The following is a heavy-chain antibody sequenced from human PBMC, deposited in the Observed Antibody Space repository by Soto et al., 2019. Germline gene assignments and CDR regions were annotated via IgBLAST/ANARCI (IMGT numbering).Heavy chain of an antibody. D-gene: IGHD1-26*01. J-gene: IGHJ4*02. V-gene: IGHV1-18*01. CDR1: GFTFNTYV. CDR3: ARGGSGSYRMFDY. Sequence: QVQLVQSGAEVKKPGASVTVSCQASGFTFNTYVITWLRQAPGQGLEGLGWISVYHGNTNYAQKVQGRVTMTTDTSTSTAYMELRSLRSDDTAVYYCARGGSGSYRMFDYWGQGTLVTVSS. CDR2: ISVYHGNT.